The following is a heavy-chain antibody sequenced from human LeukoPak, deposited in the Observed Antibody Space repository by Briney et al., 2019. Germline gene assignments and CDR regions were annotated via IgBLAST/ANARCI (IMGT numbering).Heavy chain of an antibody. CDR1: GFTFSSYG. J-gene: IGHJ4*02. D-gene: IGHD1-26*01. CDR2: ISFNVHST. CDR3: AKEYTGTFSPFPSYFDN. V-gene: IGHV3-23*01. Sequence: GGSLRLSCAASGFTFSSYGMSWVRQAPGKGLEWVSSISFNVHSTYYADSVEGRFTISRDNSKNTLYLQMNSLRAEDTAIYYCAKEYTGTFSPFPSYFDNWGQGTLVTVSS.